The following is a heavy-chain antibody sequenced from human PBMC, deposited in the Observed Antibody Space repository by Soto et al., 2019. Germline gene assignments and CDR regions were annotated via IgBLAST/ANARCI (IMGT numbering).Heavy chain of an antibody. CDR3: ARANIAARPGSSWFDP. V-gene: IGHV1-3*01. J-gene: IGHJ5*02. CDR1: GYTFTSYA. D-gene: IGHD6-6*01. CDR2: INAGNGNT. Sequence: QVQLVQSGAEVKKPGASVKVSCKASGYTFTSYAMHWVRQAPGQRLEWMGWINAGNGNTKYSQKFQGRVTITRDTSASTADMELSSLRSDDTAVHYCARANIAARPGSSWFDPWGQGTLVTVSS.